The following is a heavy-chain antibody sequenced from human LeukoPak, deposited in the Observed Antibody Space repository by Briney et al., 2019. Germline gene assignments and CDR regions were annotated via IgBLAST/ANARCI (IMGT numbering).Heavy chain of an antibody. J-gene: IGHJ4*02. CDR2: ISSSSSTI. V-gene: IGHV3-48*01. D-gene: IGHD3-10*01. Sequence: GSLRLSCAASGFTFSSYSMNWVRQAPGKGLEWVSYISSSSSTIYYADSVKGRFTISRDNAKNSLYLQMNSLRAEDTAVYYCARLFGGGFGKYYFDYWGQGTLVTVSS. CDR1: GFTFSSYS. CDR3: ARLFGGGFGKYYFDY.